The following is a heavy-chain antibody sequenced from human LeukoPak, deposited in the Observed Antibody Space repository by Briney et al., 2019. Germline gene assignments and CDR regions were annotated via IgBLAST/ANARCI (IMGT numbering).Heavy chain of an antibody. CDR2: ISWNSGSI. J-gene: IGHJ3*02. CDR3: ARDLGIDEGAFDI. CDR1: GFTFDDYA. V-gene: IGHV3-9*01. Sequence: PGGSLRLSCAASGFTFDDYAMHWVRQAPGKGLEWVSGISWNSGSIGYADSVKGRFTISRDNSKNTLYLQMNSLRAEDTAVYYCARDLGIDEGAFDIWGQGTMVTVSS. D-gene: IGHD6-13*01.